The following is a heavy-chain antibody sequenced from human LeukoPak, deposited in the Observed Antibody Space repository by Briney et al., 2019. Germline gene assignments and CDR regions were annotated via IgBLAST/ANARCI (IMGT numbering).Heavy chain of an antibody. CDR3: ARAYSGYDSVDY. CDR2: ISGSGGST. V-gene: IGHV3-23*01. Sequence: GGSLRLSCAASGFTFSSYAMSWVRQAPGKGLEWVSAISGSGGSTYYADSVKGRFTISRDNSKNTLYLQMNSLRAEDTAVYYCARAYSGYDSVDYWGQGTLVTVSS. D-gene: IGHD5-12*01. J-gene: IGHJ4*02. CDR1: GFTFSSYA.